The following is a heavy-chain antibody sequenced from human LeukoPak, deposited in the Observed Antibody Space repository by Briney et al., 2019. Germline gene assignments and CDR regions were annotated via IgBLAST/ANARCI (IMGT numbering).Heavy chain of an antibody. J-gene: IGHJ4*02. V-gene: IGHV4-59*01. CDR3: ALSGIAVAGGGTFDY. CDR1: GGSISIYY. CDR2: IYYSGST. Sequence: SETLSLTCTVSGGSISIYYWSWIRQPPGKGLEWIGHIYYSGSTNYNPSLKSRVTISVDPSKNQFSLKLSSVTAADTAVYYCALSGIAVAGGGTFDYWGQGTLVTVSS. D-gene: IGHD6-19*01.